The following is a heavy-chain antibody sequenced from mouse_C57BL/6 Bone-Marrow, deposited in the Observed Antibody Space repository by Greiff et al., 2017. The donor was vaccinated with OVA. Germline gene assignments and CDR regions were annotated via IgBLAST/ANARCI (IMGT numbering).Heavy chain of an antibody. CDR1: GFTFSDFY. V-gene: IGHV5-12*01. Sequence: EVHLVESGGGLVQPGGSLKLSCAASGFTFSDFYMYWIRQTPEERLEWVAYISNGGGSTYYPDTVKGRFTISRDNAKNTLYLQMSRLKSEDTAMYYCARLDAMDYWGQGTSVTVSS. J-gene: IGHJ4*01. CDR3: ARLDAMDY. CDR2: ISNGGGST.